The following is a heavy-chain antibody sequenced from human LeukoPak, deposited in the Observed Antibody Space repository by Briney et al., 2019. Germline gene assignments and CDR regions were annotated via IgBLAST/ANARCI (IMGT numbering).Heavy chain of an antibody. V-gene: IGHV3-21*01. Sequence: GGSLRLSCAASGFTFSSYSMNWVRQAPGKGLEWVSSISSSSSYIYYADSVKGRFTISRDNAKNSLYLQMNSLRAEDTAVYYCARDVYYYDSSGPPTLYYFDYWGQGTLVTVSS. CDR2: ISSSSSYI. D-gene: IGHD3-22*01. CDR1: GFTFSSYS. CDR3: ARDVYYYDSSGPPTLYYFDY. J-gene: IGHJ4*02.